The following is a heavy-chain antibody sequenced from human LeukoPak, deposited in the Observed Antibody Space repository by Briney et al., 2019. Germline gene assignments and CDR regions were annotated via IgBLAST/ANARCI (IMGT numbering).Heavy chain of an antibody. D-gene: IGHD1-26*01. V-gene: IGHV3-23*01. CDR2: ISGSGSNT. CDR3: AKSQREACCYGMDV. CDR1: GFSFSTYS. Sequence: GGSLRLSCTASGFSFSTYSMTWVRQGPGKGLEWVSAISGSGSNTYYTDSVKDRFTISRDNSKNSLYLQMNSLRPKDTAVYYCAKSQREACCYGMDVWGQGTTVTVS. J-gene: IGHJ6*02.